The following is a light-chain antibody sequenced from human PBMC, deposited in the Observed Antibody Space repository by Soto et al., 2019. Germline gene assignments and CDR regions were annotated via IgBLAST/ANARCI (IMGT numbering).Light chain of an antibody. J-gene: IGKJ4*01. CDR3: QQANSFPLT. CDR1: QSIVTY. Sequence: DIQMTQSPSSLSASVGDRVTITCRASQSIVTYLNWYLQKPGKAPKLLIYAASSLQSGAPSRFTGSGSGTDFTLTITSLQPDDIAVYFCQQANSFPLTFGGGTKVDIK. CDR2: AAS. V-gene: IGKV1-39*01.